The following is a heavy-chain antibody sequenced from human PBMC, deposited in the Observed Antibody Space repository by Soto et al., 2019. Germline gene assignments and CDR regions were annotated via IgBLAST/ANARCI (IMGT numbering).Heavy chain of an antibody. Sequence: QVQLQESGPGLVKPSQTLSLTCTVSGGSISSGGYYWSWIRQHPGKGLEWIGYIYYSGSTYYNPSLMSRVTLSVDTSKNQFSLKLSSVTAADTAVYYCAGGFGGYSYGYYFDYWGQGTLVTVSS. V-gene: IGHV4-31*03. CDR3: AGGFGGYSYGYYFDY. CDR1: GGSISSGGYY. J-gene: IGHJ4*02. D-gene: IGHD5-18*01. CDR2: IYYSGST.